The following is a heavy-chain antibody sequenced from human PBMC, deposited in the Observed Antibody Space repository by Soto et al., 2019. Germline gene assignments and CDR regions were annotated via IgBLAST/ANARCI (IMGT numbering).Heavy chain of an antibody. D-gene: IGHD6-13*01. V-gene: IGHV5-51*01. CDR3: ARAYSSSWYNHYYGMDV. CDR2: IYPGDSDT. J-gene: IGHJ6*02. Sequence: PGESLKISCKGSGYSFTSYWIGCVRQMPGKGLEWMGIIYPGDSDTRYSPSFQGQVTISADKSISTAYLQWSSLKASDTAMYYCARAYSSSWYNHYYGMDVWGQGTTVTVSS. CDR1: GYSFTSYW.